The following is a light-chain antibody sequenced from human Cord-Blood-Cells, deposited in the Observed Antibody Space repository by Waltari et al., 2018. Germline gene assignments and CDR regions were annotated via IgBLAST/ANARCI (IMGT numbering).Light chain of an antibody. J-gene: IGKJ1*01. V-gene: IGKV3-20*01. CDR3: QQYGSSPT. CDR2: GAS. Sequence: EIVLTQSPGTLSLSPVERATLSCRTSQRVSSSYLAWYQQKPGQAPRLLIYGASSRATGIPDRFSGSGSGTDLPLTISRLEPEDFAVYYCQQYGSSPTFGQGTKVEIK. CDR1: QRVSSSY.